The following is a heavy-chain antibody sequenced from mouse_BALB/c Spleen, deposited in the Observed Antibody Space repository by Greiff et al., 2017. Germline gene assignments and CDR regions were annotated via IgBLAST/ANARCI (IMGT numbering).Heavy chain of an antibody. J-gene: IGHJ3*01. CDR1: GDSITSGY. Sequence: EVQLQQSGPSLVKPSQTLSLTCSVTGDSITSGYWNWIRKFPGNKLEYMGYISYSGSTYYNPSLKSRISITRDTSKNQYYLQLNSVTTEDTATYYCARRGYGSSYDWFAYWGQGTLVTVSA. D-gene: IGHD1-1*01. CDR2: ISYSGST. V-gene: IGHV3-8*02. CDR3: ARRGYGSSYDWFAY.